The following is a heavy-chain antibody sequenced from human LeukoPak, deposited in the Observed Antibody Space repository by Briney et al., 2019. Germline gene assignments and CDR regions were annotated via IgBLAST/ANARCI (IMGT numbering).Heavy chain of an antibody. V-gene: IGHV3-23*01. CDR2: ISGSGGNT. J-gene: IGHJ5*02. CDR1: GFTFSSYG. CDR3: AKQHVEGSSSWYFGRTKGWLDP. Sequence: GGSLRLSCAASGFTFSSYGMNWVRQAPGKGLEWVSTISGSGGNTFYADSMKGRFTISRDNSKNTLYLQMNSLRAEDTAVYYCAKQHVEGSSSWYFGRTKGWLDPWGQGTLVTVSS. D-gene: IGHD6-13*01.